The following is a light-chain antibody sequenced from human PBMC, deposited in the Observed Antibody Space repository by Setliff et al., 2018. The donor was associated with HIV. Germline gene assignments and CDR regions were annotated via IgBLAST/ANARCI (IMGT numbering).Light chain of an antibody. CDR3: SAYAGVGTV. V-gene: IGLV2-23*02. CDR1: SSDVGSYNL. Sequence: QSALTQPASVSGSPGQSITISCTGTSSDVGSYNLVSWYQQHPGKAPKLMIYEVSKRPSGVSNRFSGSKSGNTASLTISGLQAEDEADYYCSAYAGVGTVFGTGTKVTVL. CDR2: EVS. J-gene: IGLJ1*01.